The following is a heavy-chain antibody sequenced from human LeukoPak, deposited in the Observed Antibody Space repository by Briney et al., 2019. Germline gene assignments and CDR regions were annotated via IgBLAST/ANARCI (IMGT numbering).Heavy chain of an antibody. CDR3: ARDSYYDSSGYLYYYYYGMDV. J-gene: IGHJ6*02. V-gene: IGHV1-18*01. CDR1: GYTFTSYG. D-gene: IGHD3-22*01. CDR2: ISAYNGNT. Sequence: GASVKVSCKASGYTFTSYGISWVRRAPGQGLEWMGWISAYNGNTNYAQKLQGRVTMTTDTSTSTAYMELRSLRSDDTAVYYCARDSYYDSSGYLYYYYYGMDVWGQGTTVTVSS.